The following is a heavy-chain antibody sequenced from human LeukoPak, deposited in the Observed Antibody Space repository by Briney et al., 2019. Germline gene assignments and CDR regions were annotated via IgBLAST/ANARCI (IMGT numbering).Heavy chain of an antibody. V-gene: IGHV1-2*02. CDR3: ARVGSYYYGMDV. CDR1: GYTFTGYY. CDR2: INRNSGGT. J-gene: IGHJ6*02. Sequence: GASVKVSCKASGYTFTGYYMHWVRQAPGQGLEWMGCINRNSGGTNYAQKFQGRVTMTMHTSISTAYMEANRQIPDDTVVYYCARVGSYYYGMDVWGQGTTVSVSS.